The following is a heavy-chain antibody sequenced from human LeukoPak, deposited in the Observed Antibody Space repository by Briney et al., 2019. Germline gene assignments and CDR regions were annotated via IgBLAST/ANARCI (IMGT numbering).Heavy chain of an antibody. J-gene: IGHJ4*02. CDR1: GYTFTSYG. CDR2: ISAYNGNT. D-gene: IGHD3-10*01. V-gene: IGHV1-18*01. CDR3: AREGEWFGELLPPGFDY. Sequence: ASVKVSCKASGYTFTSYGISWVQQAPGQGLEWMGWISAYNGNTNYAQKLQGRVTMTTDTSTSTAYMELRSLRSDDTAVYYCAREGEWFGELLPPGFDYWGQGTLVTVSS.